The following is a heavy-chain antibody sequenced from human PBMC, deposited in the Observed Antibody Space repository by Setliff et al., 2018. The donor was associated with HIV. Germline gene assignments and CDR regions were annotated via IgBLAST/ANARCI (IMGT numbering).Heavy chain of an antibody. CDR1: GFTFSSYA. J-gene: IGHJ6*02. CDR3: ARSVIGYYYYGMDV. D-gene: IGHD3-10*01. CDR2: ISGSGGST. V-gene: IGHV3-23*01. Sequence: PGGSLRLSCAASGFTFSSYAMSWVRQAPGKGLEWVSAISGSGGSTYYADSVKGRFTISRDNSKNTLYLQMNSLRAEDTAVYYCARSVIGYYYYGMDVWGQGTLVTVSS.